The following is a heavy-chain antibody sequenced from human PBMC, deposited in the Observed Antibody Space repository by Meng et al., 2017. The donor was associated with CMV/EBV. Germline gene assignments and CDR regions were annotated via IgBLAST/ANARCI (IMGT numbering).Heavy chain of an antibody. V-gene: IGHV3-30*02. Sequence: GESLKIFCAASGFTLTNYGMHWVRQAPDKGLEWVAFIRYDGSEKYYGDSVEGRLTISRDNSKNTVYLQMNRLRVDEAALYYCAKDSGGEGDMDVWGQGTTVTVSS. CDR3: AKDSGGEGDMDV. J-gene: IGHJ6*02. D-gene: IGHD3-10*01. CDR2: IRYDGSEK. CDR1: GFTLTNYG.